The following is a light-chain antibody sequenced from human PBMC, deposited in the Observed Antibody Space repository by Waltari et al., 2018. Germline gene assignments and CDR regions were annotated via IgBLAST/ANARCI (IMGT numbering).Light chain of an antibody. CDR2: AAS. CDR3: QQLNSYPLT. J-gene: IGKJ4*01. Sequence: DIQLTQSPSFLSASVGDRVTITCRASQGIRTYLAWYQQKPGKAPEVLIFAASSLQGGVPARFSGRGSGTEFSLTISSLQPEDFATYYCQQLNSYPLTFGGGTKVEIK. CDR1: QGIRTY. V-gene: IGKV1-9*01.